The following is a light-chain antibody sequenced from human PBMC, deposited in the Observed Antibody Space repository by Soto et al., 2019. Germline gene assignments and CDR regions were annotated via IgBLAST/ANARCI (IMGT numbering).Light chain of an antibody. V-gene: IGLV2-23*02. CDR3: CSYGGSSALPYV. CDR1: SSDVGTYNL. Sequence: QSVLAQPASVSGSPEQSVTISCTGTSSDVGTYNLVSWYQQHPGKAPKLIIYEVTERPSGVSNRFSGSKFGNTASLTISGLLPEDEADYYCCSYGGSSALPYVFGTGTKVTRP. J-gene: IGLJ1*01. CDR2: EVT.